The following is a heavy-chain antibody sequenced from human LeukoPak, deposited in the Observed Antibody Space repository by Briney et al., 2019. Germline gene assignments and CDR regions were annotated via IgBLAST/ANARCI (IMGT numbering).Heavy chain of an antibody. J-gene: IGHJ6*03. D-gene: IGHD2-2*01. CDR2: INANSGGT. CDR3: AREGRFCSSTSCYYYYYYLDV. CDR1: AYIFTGYY. V-gene: IGHV1-2*06. Sequence: GASVKVSCKASAYIFTGYYLQWVRQAPGQGLGWIGRINANSGGTNYAQKFQGRVTMTRDTSISTAYMELSRLRSDDTAVYYCAREGRFCSSTSCYYYYYYLDVWGKGTTVTVSS.